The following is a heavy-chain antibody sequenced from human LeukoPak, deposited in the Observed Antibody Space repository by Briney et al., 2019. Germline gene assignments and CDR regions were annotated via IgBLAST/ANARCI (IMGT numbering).Heavy chain of an antibody. CDR2: SSHSGSS. D-gene: IGHD1-14*01. Sequence: SETLSLTCTVSGYSVSTAYYWGWIRQPPGKGLEWIGSSSHSGSSYYNPSLKSRVTISVDTSKNQFSLRLTSVTAADTAVYYCVRTNPWDLTYYFDYWGQGTLVTVSS. J-gene: IGHJ4*02. CDR1: GYSVSTAYY. V-gene: IGHV4-38-2*02. CDR3: VRTNPWDLTYYFDY.